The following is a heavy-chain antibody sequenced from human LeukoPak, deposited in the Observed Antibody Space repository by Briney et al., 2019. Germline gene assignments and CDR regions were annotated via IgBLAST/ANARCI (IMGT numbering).Heavy chain of an antibody. CDR1: GYSFTSYW. Sequence: GESLKISCKGSGYSFTSYWIGWVRQMPGKGLEWMGIIYPGDSDTRYSPSFQGQVTISADKSISTAYLQWSSLKASDTAMYYCARLAVVVVAATPYFDYWGQGTLVTVSS. CDR2: IYPGDSDT. J-gene: IGHJ4*02. D-gene: IGHD2-15*01. CDR3: ARLAVVVVAATPYFDY. V-gene: IGHV5-51*01.